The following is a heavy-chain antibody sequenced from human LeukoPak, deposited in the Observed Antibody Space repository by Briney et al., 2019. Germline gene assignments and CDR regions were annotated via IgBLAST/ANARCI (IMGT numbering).Heavy chain of an antibody. CDR3: AAVDTAMVSDY. CDR1: GYTFTSYG. CDR2: ISAYNGNT. Sequence: GASVKVSCKASGYTFTSYGISWVRQAPGQGLEWMGWISAYNGNTNYAQKLQGRVTMTTDTSTSTAYMELRRLRSDDTAVYYCAAVDTAMVSDYWGQGTLVTVSS. D-gene: IGHD5-18*01. J-gene: IGHJ4*02. V-gene: IGHV1-18*01.